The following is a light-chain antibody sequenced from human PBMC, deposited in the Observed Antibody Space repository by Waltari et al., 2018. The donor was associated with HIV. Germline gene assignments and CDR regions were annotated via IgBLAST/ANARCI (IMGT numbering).Light chain of an antibody. CDR2: AAS. V-gene: IGKV1-39*01. CDR3: QQSYTLA. CDR1: QSISTY. J-gene: IGKJ1*01. Sequence: DIQMTQSPSSLSASVGDSVTITCRASQSISTYLNWYQQNPGKAPQPLIYAASSLQSGLPSRVSGSGSGTDFTLTISSLEPEDFATYYCQQSYTLAFGQGTKVEFK.